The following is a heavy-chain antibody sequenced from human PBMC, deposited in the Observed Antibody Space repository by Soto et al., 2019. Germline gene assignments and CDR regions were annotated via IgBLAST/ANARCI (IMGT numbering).Heavy chain of an antibody. CDR3: ARDLATAIDY. Sequence: SVKVYCKATGYSFTGYYMHWVRQAPGQGLEWMGGIIPIFGTANYAQKFQGRVTITADESTSTAYMELSSLRSEDTAVYYCARDLATAIDYWGQGTLVTVSS. V-gene: IGHV1-69*13. J-gene: IGHJ4*02. D-gene: IGHD5-12*01. CDR2: IIPIFGTA. CDR1: GYSFTGYY.